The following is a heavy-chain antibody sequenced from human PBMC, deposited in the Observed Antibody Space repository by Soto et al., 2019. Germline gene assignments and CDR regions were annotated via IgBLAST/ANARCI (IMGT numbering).Heavy chain of an antibody. CDR3: ASFVWGIQS. Sequence: GGSLRLSCAASGFIVSDNYVSWFRQAPGKGLEWVSVLYRGGETYYGDSVRGRFTISRDNSKNTVFLQMNRLGVEDTAVYYCASFVWGIQSWGQGTLVTVSS. CDR1: GFIVSDNY. J-gene: IGHJ5*02. CDR2: LYRGGET. V-gene: IGHV3-53*01. D-gene: IGHD3-16*01.